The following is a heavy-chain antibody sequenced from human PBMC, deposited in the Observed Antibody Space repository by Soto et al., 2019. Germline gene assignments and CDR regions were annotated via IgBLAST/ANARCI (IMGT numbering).Heavy chain of an antibody. J-gene: IGHJ6*02. CDR3: ARAGTTVRYYYYYGMDV. CDR2: INAGNGNT. CDR1: GYTFTSYA. D-gene: IGHD1-7*01. V-gene: IGHV1-3*01. Sequence: ASVKVSCKASGYTFTSYAMHWVRQAPGQRLEWMGWINAGNGNTKYSQKFQGRVTITRDTSASTAYMELSSLRSEDTAVYYCARAGTTVRYYYYYGMDVWGQGTTVTVAS.